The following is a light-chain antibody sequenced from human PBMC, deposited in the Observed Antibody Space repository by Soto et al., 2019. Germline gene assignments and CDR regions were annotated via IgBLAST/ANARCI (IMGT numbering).Light chain of an antibody. V-gene: IGKV3-20*01. CDR2: GAS. J-gene: IGKJ1*01. Sequence: EIVLTQSPGTLSLSPGERATLSCRVSQSVSSSYLAWYQQKPGQAPRLLIYGASSRATGIPDRFSGSGSGTDFTLTISRLEPEDFAVYDCQQYGSSRTFGQGTKVEIK. CDR1: QSVSSSY. CDR3: QQYGSSRT.